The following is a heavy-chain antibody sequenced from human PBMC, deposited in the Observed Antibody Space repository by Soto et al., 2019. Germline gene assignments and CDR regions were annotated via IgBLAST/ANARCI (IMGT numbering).Heavy chain of an antibody. Sequence: FLRLSCAASGFTFSSYGMHWVRQAPGKWLEWVAVIWYDGSNKYYADSVKGRFTISRDNSKNTRYLQINSLRAEDPAVYYCARVPHVYCGSTNCYGAEYYFGYWGQGXLVTV. V-gene: IGHV3-33*01. CDR1: GFTFSSYG. D-gene: IGHD2-2*01. CDR3: ARVPHVYCGSTNCYGAEYYFGY. J-gene: IGHJ4*02. CDR2: IWYDGSNK.